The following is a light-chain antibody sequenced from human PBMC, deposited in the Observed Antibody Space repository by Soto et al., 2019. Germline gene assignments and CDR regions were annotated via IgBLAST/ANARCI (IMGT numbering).Light chain of an antibody. Sequence: EKVVTQSPATLSVSPGERATLSCRASQSVRSNLAWYQQKPGQPPRLLIYDASTRATGIPSRFSGSGSGTEFTLTISSLKSEDFAVYYCQQYDNWHRTFGQGTKVDIK. CDR2: DAS. V-gene: IGKV3-15*01. CDR1: QSVRSN. J-gene: IGKJ1*01. CDR3: QQYDNWHRT.